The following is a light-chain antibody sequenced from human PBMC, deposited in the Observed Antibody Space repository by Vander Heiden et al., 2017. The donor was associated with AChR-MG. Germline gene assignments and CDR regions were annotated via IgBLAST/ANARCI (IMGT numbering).Light chain of an antibody. CDR3: QQYGTSSIT. CDR2: GAT. J-gene: IGKJ5*01. Sequence: EIVLTQSPGTLSLSPGERATLSCRASESVSSSYLAWYQQKPGQAPRLLMYGATSRATGNPDRFSGSGSGTDFTLTISRLEAEDFVVYYCQQYGTSSITFGQGTRLEIK. V-gene: IGKV3-20*01. CDR1: ESVSSSY.